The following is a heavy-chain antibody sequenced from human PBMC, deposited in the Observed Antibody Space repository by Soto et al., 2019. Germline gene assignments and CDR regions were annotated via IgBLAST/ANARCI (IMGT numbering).Heavy chain of an antibody. J-gene: IGHJ4*02. CDR3: ARASAGALYDF. CDR1: GYIFTNYG. Sequence: QVQLVQSGAEVRKPGASVNVSCKTSGYIFTNYGVAWVRQAPAQGLELVAWISGYNGYPKYTQKFQGRVTVTTDTSTTTGYMELRNPKSDATAVYYCARASAGALYDFWGQGTLVTVSS. V-gene: IGHV1-18*01. CDR2: ISGYNGYP.